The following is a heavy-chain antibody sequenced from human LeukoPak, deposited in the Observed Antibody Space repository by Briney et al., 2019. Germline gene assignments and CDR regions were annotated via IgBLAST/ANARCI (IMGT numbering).Heavy chain of an antibody. J-gene: IGHJ6*02. CDR1: GFTFSNYW. CDR2: INSDGSST. Sequence: GGSLRLSCAASGFTFSNYWMHWVRQAPGKGLVWVSRINSDGSSTSYADSVRGRFTISRDDAKNTLYLQMNSLRAEDTAVYYCARAYCSGGTCSYGMDVWGQGTTVTVSS. V-gene: IGHV3-74*01. CDR3: ARAYCSGGTCSYGMDV. D-gene: IGHD2-15*01.